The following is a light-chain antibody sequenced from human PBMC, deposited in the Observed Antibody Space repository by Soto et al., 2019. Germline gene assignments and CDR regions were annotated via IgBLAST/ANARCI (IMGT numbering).Light chain of an antibody. CDR1: QSVSSSY. CDR2: GAS. J-gene: IGKJ5*01. Sequence: EIVLTQSPGTLSLSPGERGTLSCRASQSVSSSYLAWYQQKPGQAPRLLIYGASSRATGIPDRFSGSGSGTDFTLTISRLEPEDFAVYYCQQYGSSPTFGQGTRLE. V-gene: IGKV3-20*01. CDR3: QQYGSSPT.